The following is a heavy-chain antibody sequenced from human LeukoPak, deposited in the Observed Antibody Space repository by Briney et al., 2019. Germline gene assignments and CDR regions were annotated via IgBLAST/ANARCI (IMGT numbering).Heavy chain of an antibody. V-gene: IGHV4-39*01. CDR3: ARGEWKLLSHYWYFDL. D-gene: IGHD1-26*01. CDR1: GGSIRSSYYY. CDR2: IYDSGST. J-gene: IGHJ2*01. Sequence: SETLSLTCTVSGGSIRSSYYYWGWIRQPPGKGLEWIGNIYDSGSTYYNPSLKSRVTISVDTSKNQFSLQLNSVTPEDTAVYYCARGEWKLLSHYWYFDLWGRGTLITVSS.